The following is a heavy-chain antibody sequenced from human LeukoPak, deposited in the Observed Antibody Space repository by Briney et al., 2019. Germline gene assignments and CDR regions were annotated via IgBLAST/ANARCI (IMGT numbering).Heavy chain of an antibody. Sequence: ASVKVSCKASGGTFSSYAISWVRQAPGQGLEWMGRIIPILGIANYAQKFQGRVTITADKSTSTAYMELSSLRSEDTAVYYCARAPTYSSGWYGPNYFDYWGQGTLVTVSS. D-gene: IGHD6-19*01. CDR2: IIPILGIA. CDR1: GGTFSSYA. CDR3: ARAPTYSSGWYGPNYFDY. V-gene: IGHV1-69*04. J-gene: IGHJ4*02.